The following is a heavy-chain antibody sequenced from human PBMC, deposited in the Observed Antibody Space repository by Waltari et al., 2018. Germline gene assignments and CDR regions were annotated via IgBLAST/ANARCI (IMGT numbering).Heavy chain of an antibody. CDR2: ISYDGSNK. V-gene: IGHV3-30*18. J-gene: IGHJ5*02. CDR3: AKEGDYYGSGSYSDNWFDP. CDR1: GFTFSSYG. Sequence: QVQLVESGGGVVQPGRSLRLSCAASGFTFSSYGMHWVRQAPGKGLEWVAVISYDGSNKYYADSVKGRFTISRDNSKNTLYLQMNSLRAEDTAVYYCAKEGDYYGSGSYSDNWFDPWGQGTLVTVSS. D-gene: IGHD3-10*01.